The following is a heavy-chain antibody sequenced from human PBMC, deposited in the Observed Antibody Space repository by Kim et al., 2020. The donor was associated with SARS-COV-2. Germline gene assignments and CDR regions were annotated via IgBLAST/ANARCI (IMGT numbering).Heavy chain of an antibody. Sequence: GRFTISRDHAKNSLYLQMNSLRAEDTALYYCAKDIAVGDYASYYYYGMDVWGQGTTVTVSS. CDR3: AKDIAVGDYASYYYYGMDV. D-gene: IGHD4-17*01. J-gene: IGHJ6*02. V-gene: IGHV3-9*01.